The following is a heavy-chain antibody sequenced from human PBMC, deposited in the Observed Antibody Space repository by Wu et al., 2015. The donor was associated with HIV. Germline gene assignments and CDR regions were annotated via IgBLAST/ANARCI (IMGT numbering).Heavy chain of an antibody. V-gene: IGHV1-2*02. D-gene: IGHD1-7*01. CDR2: INPQSGGT. J-gene: IGHJ2*01. CDR1: GYTFSGYF. Sequence: QVHLVQSGTEVKKPGASVKVFCKASGYTFSGYFIHWVRQAPGQGLEWMGWINPQSGGTNYAQTFQGRVTMTRDTFINTAYMEMSSLRYDDTAVYYCARDGLVAGAGTTGYCDVWGRGTWSLSP. CDR3: ARDGLVAGAGTTGYCDV.